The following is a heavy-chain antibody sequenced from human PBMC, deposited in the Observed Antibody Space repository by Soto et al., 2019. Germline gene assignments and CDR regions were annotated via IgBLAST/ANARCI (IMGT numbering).Heavy chain of an antibody. CDR1: GGSVTSDEDY. CDR3: ATESGSTYGYFDY. CDR2: ISNSGST. Sequence: SETLSLTCTVSGGSVTSDEDYWSWIRQSPGKGLEWIGYISNSGSTGYNPSLKTRLSMPVDRSKNQFTLRLTSVTAADTAVYFCATESGSTYGYFDYWGQGTQVTVSS. D-gene: IGHD4-17*01. V-gene: IGHV4-30-4*01. J-gene: IGHJ4*02.